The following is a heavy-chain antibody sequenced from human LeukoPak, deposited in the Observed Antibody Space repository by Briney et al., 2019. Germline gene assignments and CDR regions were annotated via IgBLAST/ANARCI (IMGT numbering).Heavy chain of an antibody. J-gene: IGHJ4*02. CDR3: ARGDCSGGSCYFDY. CDR2: SSSSSSYI. Sequence: GGSLRLSCAASGFTFSSYSMNWVRQAPGKGLEWVSSSSSSSSYIYYADSVKGRFTISRDNAKNSLYLQMNSLRAEDTAVYYCARGDCSGGSCYFDYWGQGTLVTVSS. D-gene: IGHD2-15*01. V-gene: IGHV3-21*01. CDR1: GFTFSSYS.